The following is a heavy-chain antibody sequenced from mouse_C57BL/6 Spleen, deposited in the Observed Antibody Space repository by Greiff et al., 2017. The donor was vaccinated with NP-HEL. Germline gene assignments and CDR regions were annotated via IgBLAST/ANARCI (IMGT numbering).Heavy chain of an antibody. D-gene: IGHD2-5*01. CDR3: ASSNYVSWFAY. CDR2: IRYDGSN. CDR1: GYSITSGYY. V-gene: IGHV3-6*01. J-gene: IGHJ3*01. Sequence: EVKLLESGPGLVKPSQSLSLTCSVTGYSITSGYYWNWIRQFPGNKLEWRGYIRYDGSNNYNPSLKNRISITRDTSKNQFFLKLNSVTTEDTATYYCASSNYVSWFAYWGQGPLVTVSA.